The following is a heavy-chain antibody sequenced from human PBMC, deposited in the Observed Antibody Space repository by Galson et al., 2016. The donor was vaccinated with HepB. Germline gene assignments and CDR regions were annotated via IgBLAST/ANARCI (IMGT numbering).Heavy chain of an antibody. J-gene: IGHJ2*01. CDR3: ARHGPHTGRYWFFDV. CDR2: VFHTGST. D-gene: IGHD1-14*01. CDR1: SGSISYNY. Sequence: ETLSLTCTVSSGSISYNYWSWIRQPPGEGLEWVGFVFHTGSTSYNPSLKRRAPISMDTSKKEFSLTLTSMTAADTAVYFCARHGPHTGRYWFFDVWGRGSLVAVSS. V-gene: IGHV4-59*08.